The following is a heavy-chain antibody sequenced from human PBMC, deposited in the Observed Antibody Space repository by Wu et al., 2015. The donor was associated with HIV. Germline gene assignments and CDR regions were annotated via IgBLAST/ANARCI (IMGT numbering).Heavy chain of an antibody. CDR2: MNPHSGAT. CDR3: ARAGPWSGRRLFDY. Sequence: QVQLVQSGAEVKKPGAAMKLSCQTSGYMFAGFFIHWVRQAPGQGLEWMGWMNPHSGATNYAQKFRGRITLTRDPSVSTAYMDLTRLTSDDTALYYCARAGPWSGRRLFDYWGQGTLVTVSS. J-gene: IGHJ4*02. V-gene: IGHV1-2*02. D-gene: IGHD3-3*01. CDR1: GYMFAGFF.